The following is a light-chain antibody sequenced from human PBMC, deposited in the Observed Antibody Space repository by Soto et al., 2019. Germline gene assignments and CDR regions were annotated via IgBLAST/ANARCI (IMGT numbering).Light chain of an antibody. V-gene: IGLV2-14*01. CDR2: GVS. CDR3: SSYTGSSTPYV. CDR1: SSDVGGYNY. J-gene: IGLJ1*01. Sequence: QSVLTQPASVSGSPGQSITISCTGTSSDVGGYNYASWYQQHPGKAPKLMIYGVSNRPSGVSNRFSGSKSGNTASLTISGLQAEDEADYYCSSYTGSSTPYVFGTGTKVTVL.